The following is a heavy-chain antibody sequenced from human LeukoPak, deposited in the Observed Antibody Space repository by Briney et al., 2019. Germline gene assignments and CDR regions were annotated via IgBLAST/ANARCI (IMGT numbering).Heavy chain of an antibody. CDR1: GGSISSSSYY. D-gene: IGHD3-22*01. V-gene: IGHV4-39*07. CDR3: MDYYDSSGYRSP. CDR2: IYYSGST. J-gene: IGHJ4*02. Sequence: SETLSLTCTVSGGSISSSSYYWGWIRQPPGKGLEWIGSIYYSGSTYYNPSLKSRVTISVDTSKNQFSLKPSSVTAADTAVYYCMDYYDSSGYRSPWGQGTLVTVSS.